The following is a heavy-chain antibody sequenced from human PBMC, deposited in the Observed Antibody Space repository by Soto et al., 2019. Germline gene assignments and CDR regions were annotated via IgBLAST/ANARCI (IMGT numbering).Heavy chain of an antibody. CDR1: EFSFSSYA. V-gene: IGHV3-30-3*01. Sequence: GGSLRLSCAASEFSFSSYAMHWIRQAPGKGLEWVAVISFDGNIIHYADSVKGRFIISRDNSKNTLYLQMHSLSGEDTAVYYCARTFDTITHYFDYWGQGXLVTVYS. D-gene: IGHD3-9*01. CDR3: ARTFDTITHYFDY. J-gene: IGHJ4*02. CDR2: ISFDGNII.